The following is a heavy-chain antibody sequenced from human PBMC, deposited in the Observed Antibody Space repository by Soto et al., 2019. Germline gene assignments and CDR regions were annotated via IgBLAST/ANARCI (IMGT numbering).Heavy chain of an antibody. CDR3: ASPTGYSSSGTYAFDI. V-gene: IGHV4-59*01. Sequence: QVQLQESGPGLVKPSETLSLTCTVSGGSISSYYWSWIRQPPGKGLEWIGYIYYSGSTNYNPSLKSRVTISVDTSKNPFSLKLSSVTAAATAVYYCASPTGYSSSGTYAFDIWGQGTMVTVSS. CDR1: GGSISSYY. J-gene: IGHJ3*02. D-gene: IGHD6-13*01. CDR2: IYYSGST.